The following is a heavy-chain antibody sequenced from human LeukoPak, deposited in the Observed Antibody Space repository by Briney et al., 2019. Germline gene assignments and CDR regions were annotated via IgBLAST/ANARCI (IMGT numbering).Heavy chain of an antibody. CDR2: ISGSGGST. J-gene: IGHJ4*02. D-gene: IGHD3-16*01. CDR3: AKDEYDYVWGSYHY. CDR1: GFTFSSYA. Sequence: PGGSLRLSCAASGFTFSSYAMSWVRQAPGKGLEWVSAISGSGGSTYYADSVKGRFTISRDNSKNTLYLQMNSLRAEDTAVYYCAKDEYDYVWGSYHYWGQGTLVTVSS. V-gene: IGHV3-23*01.